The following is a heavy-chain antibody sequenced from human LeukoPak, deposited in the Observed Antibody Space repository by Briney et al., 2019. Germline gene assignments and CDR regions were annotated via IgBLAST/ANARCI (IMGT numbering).Heavy chain of an antibody. CDR1: GFTFSTSA. V-gene: IGHV3-21*01. Sequence: TGGSLRLSCAASGFTFSTSAMNWVRQAPGKGLEWVSSINNVRSPIYYADSVRGRFTISRDNAKNSLFLQMNSLRAEDTAVYYCVKDSGYYDTSGKGWFDFWGQGTLVTVSS. D-gene: IGHD3-22*01. J-gene: IGHJ5*01. CDR3: VKDSGYYDTSGKGWFDF. CDR2: INNVRSPI.